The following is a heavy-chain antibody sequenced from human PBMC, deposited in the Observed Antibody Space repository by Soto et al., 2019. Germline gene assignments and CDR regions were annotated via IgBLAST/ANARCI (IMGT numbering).Heavy chain of an antibody. V-gene: IGHV1-3*01. J-gene: IGHJ4*02. CDR3: ARDVGATGD. CDR2: INAGNGNT. CDR1: GYTFTSYA. Sequence: QVQLVQSGAEVKKPGASVKVSCKASGYTFTSYAMHWVRQAPGQRLEWMGWINAGNGNTKYSQKCRGRVTITRETSASTAYRELSSLRPEDTAVYYCARDVGATGDWGQGNLVTVSS. D-gene: IGHD1-26*01.